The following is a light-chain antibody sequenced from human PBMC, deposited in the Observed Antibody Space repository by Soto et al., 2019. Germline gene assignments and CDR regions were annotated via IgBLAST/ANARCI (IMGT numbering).Light chain of an antibody. CDR1: QSLGSDY. J-gene: IGKJ1*01. Sequence: ENVLTQSPGTLSLSPGERATISCRASQSLGSDYLAWYQQKPGQAPRLLIYGVSSRATDIPDRFGGSGSGTDFTLTISRLEQEDFAMYYCQLYGTSRAFGQGTKV. CDR3: QLYGTSRA. V-gene: IGKV3-20*01. CDR2: GVS.